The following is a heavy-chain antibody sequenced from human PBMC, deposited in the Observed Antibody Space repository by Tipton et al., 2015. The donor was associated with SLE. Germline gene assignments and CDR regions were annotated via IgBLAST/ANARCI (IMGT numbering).Heavy chain of an antibody. V-gene: IGHV4-39*07. CDR3: ARGQRPGYCSRASCPYYYYYMDV. J-gene: IGHJ6*03. D-gene: IGHD2-2*01. Sequence: TLSLTCTVSGGSIISSSYYWGWIRQPPGKGLEWIGEINQSGSTNYNPSLKSRVTISVDTSKSQFSLKLSSVTAADTAVYYCARGQRPGYCSRASCPYYYYYMDVWGKGTTVTVSS. CDR1: GGSIISSSYY. CDR2: INQSGST.